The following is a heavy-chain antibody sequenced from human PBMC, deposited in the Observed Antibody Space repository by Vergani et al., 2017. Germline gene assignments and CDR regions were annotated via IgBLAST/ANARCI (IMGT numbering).Heavy chain of an antibody. CDR2: INPSGGST. J-gene: IGHJ6*02. Sequence: QVQLVQSGAEVKKPGASVKVSCKASGYTFTSYYMHWVRQAPGQGLEWMGIINPSGGSTSYAQKFQGRVTMTRDTSTSTVYMELSSLRSEDTAVYYCARVEIYCGGDCPNYYYYGMDVWGQGTTVTVSS. V-gene: IGHV1-46*01. CDR3: ARVEIYCGGDCPNYYYYGMDV. CDR1: GYTFTSYY. D-gene: IGHD2-21*02.